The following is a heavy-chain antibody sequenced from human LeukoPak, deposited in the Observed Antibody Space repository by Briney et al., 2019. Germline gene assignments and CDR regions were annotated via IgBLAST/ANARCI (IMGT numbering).Heavy chain of an antibody. D-gene: IGHD3-10*01. CDR3: ARVGPYGSGSYHFDY. CDR2: ISAYNGNT. CDR1: GYTFTSYG. J-gene: IGHJ4*02. V-gene: IGHV1-18*01. Sequence: WASVKVSCKASGYTFTSYGISWVRQAPGQGLEWMGWISAYNGNTNYAQKLQGRVTMTTDTSTSTAYMELRSLRSDDTAVYYCARVGPYGSGSYHFDYWGQGTLVTASS.